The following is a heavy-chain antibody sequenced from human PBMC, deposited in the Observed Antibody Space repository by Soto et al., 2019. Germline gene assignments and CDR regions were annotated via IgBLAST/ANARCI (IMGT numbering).Heavy chain of an antibody. V-gene: IGHV3-7*01. CDR2: INPDGSAK. J-gene: IGHJ3*02. CDR1: GFTFSSYW. Sequence: EVQLVESGGGLVQPGGSLRLSCAASGFTFSSYWMTWVRQVPGKGLEWVAYINPDGSAKSYASSVKGRFTLSRDNAKNSRYLQMTSMRAEVTAVYYCAEPHTGHVAFHISAQGPMVTLSS. CDR3: AEPHTGHVAFHI. D-gene: IGHD2-8*02.